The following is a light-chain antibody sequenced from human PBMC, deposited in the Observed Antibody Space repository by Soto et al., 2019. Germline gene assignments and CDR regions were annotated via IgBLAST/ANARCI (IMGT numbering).Light chain of an antibody. CDR2: GVS. J-gene: IGLJ1*01. V-gene: IGLV2-14*01. Sequence: QSVLTQPASVSGSPGQSITMSCTGSSGDVGGHDYVSWYQQHPGKAPKLIIYGVSNRPSGVSTRFSGSKSANTASLTISGLQAEDEADYYCSSYIGGSTIFVFVTGTKLTVL. CDR1: SGDVGGHDY. CDR3: SSYIGGSTIFV.